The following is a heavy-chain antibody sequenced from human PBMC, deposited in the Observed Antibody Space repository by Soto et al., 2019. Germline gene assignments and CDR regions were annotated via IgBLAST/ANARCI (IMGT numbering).Heavy chain of an antibody. CDR2: ISGGGVST. V-gene: IGHV3-23*01. J-gene: IGHJ4*02. CDR3: AKGGTYCSSASCFVAY. CDR1: GFTFSSYA. Sequence: PGGSLRLSCAASGFTFSSYAMSWVRQAPGKGLEWVPFISGGGVSTFYADSVKGRFTVSRDSSKNTLFLQMNSLRAEDTAVYYCAKGGTYCSSASCFVAYWGQGTRVTVSS. D-gene: IGHD2-2*01.